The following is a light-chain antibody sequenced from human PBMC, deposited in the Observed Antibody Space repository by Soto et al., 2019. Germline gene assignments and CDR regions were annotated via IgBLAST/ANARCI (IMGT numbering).Light chain of an antibody. CDR3: SSYTSSSTPHYV. Sequence: QPVLTQPASVSGTPGQSSTISCTGTSSDVGGYNYVSWYQQHPGKAPKLMIYEVSNGPSGVSNRFSGSKSGNTASLTISGLQAEDDADYYCSSYTSSSTPHYVFGTGTKVTVL. J-gene: IGLJ1*01. CDR2: EVS. CDR1: SSDVGGYNY. V-gene: IGLV2-14*01.